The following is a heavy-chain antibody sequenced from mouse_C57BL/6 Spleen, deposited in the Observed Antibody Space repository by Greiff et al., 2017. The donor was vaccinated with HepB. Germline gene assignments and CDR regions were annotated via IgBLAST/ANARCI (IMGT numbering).Heavy chain of an antibody. CDR1: GFSLTSYA. CDR3: ARQYYGNYEFAY. V-gene: IGHV2-9-1*01. D-gene: IGHD2-1*01. J-gene: IGHJ3*01. Sequence: VKLQESGPGLVAPSQSLSITCTVSGFSLTSYAISWVSQPPGKGLEWLGVIWTGGGTNYNSARKSRLSISKDNSKSQVFLKMNSLQTDETARYYCARQYYGNYEFAYWGQGTLVTVSA. CDR2: IWTGGGT.